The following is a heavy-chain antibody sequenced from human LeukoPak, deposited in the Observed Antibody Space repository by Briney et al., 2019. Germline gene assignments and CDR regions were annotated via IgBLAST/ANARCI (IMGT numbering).Heavy chain of an antibody. J-gene: IGHJ3*02. Sequence: QPGGSLRLSCAASGFTFSNYWMNWVRQAPGKGLEWVANIKQDGSAKYYVDSVKGRLTISRDNAKSLLYLQMNSLRVEDTAVFYCARDTRPEAFDIWGQGTMVTVSP. CDR1: GFTFSNYW. V-gene: IGHV3-7*01. CDR2: IKQDGSAK. CDR3: ARDTRPEAFDI. D-gene: IGHD1-14*01.